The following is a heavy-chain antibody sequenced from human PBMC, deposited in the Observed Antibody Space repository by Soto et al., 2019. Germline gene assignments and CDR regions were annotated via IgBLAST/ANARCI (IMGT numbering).Heavy chain of an antibody. CDR2: IIPIFGTI. V-gene: IGHV1-69*12. CDR3: AREGLTFGPGAVGGAFDI. D-gene: IGHD2-2*01. CDR1: GGTFDSNA. J-gene: IGHJ3*02. Sequence: QVQLVQSGTEVRKPGSSVKVSCKASGGTFDSNAISWVRLAPGQGLEGMGGIIPIFGTINNAQKFQDRVTITADESANIVYMELSSLRSEDTAIYYCAREGLTFGPGAVGGAFDIWGQGTLVTVSS.